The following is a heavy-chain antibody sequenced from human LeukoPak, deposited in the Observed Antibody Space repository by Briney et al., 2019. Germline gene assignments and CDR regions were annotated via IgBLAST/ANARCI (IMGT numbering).Heavy chain of an antibody. D-gene: IGHD3-16*01. CDR2: ISSSSSSTI. V-gene: IGHV3-48*01. J-gene: IGHJ4*02. Sequence: GGSLRLSCAASGFTFSSYSMNWVRQAPGKGLEWVSYISSSSSSTIYYADSVKGRFTISRDNAKNSLYLQMNSLRAEDTAVYYCARGGQFMITPPIDWGQGTLVTVSS. CDR1: GFTFSSYS. CDR3: ARGGQFMITPPID.